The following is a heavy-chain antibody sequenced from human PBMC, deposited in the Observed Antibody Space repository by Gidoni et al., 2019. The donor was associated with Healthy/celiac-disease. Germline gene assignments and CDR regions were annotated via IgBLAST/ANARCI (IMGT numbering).Heavy chain of an antibody. Sequence: QVQLVQSGAEVKKPGASVKVSCKASGYTFTGYYMHWVRQAPGQGLEWMGWINPNSGGTNYEQKFQGWVTMTRDTSISTAYMELSRLRSDDTAVYYCARDPAGVDTAMVWYYGMDVWGQGTTVTVSS. J-gene: IGHJ6*02. CDR1: GYTFTGYY. V-gene: IGHV1-2*04. CDR3: ARDPAGVDTAMVWYYGMDV. D-gene: IGHD5-18*01. CDR2: INPNSGGT.